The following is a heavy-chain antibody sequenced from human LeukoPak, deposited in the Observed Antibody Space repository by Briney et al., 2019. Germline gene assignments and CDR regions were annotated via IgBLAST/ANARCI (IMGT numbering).Heavy chain of an antibody. CDR1: GDSISPYY. CDR2: IYSNGST. Sequence: SETLSLTCNVSGDSISPYYWNWIRQPAGGGLEWIGRIYSNGSTNYNPPLKSRITMSIDTSKSQFSLKLTSVTAADTAVYYCARSPVLRFFDWSENWFDPWGQGTPVTVSS. J-gene: IGHJ5*02. D-gene: IGHD3-9*01. V-gene: IGHV4-4*07. CDR3: ARSPVLRFFDWSENWFDP.